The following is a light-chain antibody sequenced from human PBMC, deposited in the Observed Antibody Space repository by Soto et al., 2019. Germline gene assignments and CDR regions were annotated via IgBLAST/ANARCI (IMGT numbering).Light chain of an antibody. V-gene: IGKV3-20*01. CDR2: FAS. CDR3: QQYGSSPQT. CDR1: QTINNNY. Sequence: EIVLTQSPGTLSLSPGERATLSCRASQTINNNYLAWYQQKPGQTPRLLISFASSRATGIPYRFSGSGSGTDFTLTISRLEPEDFAVYHCQQYGSSPQTFGQGTKVEIK. J-gene: IGKJ1*01.